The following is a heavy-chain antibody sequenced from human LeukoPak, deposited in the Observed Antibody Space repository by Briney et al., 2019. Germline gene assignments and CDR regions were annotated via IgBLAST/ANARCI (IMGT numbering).Heavy chain of an antibody. CDR3: AKGDSAYSSSYFDY. CDR2: ISGSGGST. V-gene: IGHV3-23*01. CDR1: GFTFSSYG. J-gene: IGHJ4*02. D-gene: IGHD6-6*01. Sequence: GGSLRLSCAASGFTFSSYGMTWVRQAPGKGLEWVSGISGSGGSTYYADSVKGRFTISRDNSKNTLYLQMNSLRAEDTAVYYCAKGDSAYSSSYFDYWGQGTLVTVSS.